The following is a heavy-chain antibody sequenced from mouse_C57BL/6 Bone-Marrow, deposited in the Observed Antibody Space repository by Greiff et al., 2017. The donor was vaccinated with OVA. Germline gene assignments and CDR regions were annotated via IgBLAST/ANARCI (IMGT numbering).Heavy chain of an antibody. Sequence: VQVVESGPGLVQPSQSLSITCTVSGFSLTSYGVHWVRQSPGKGLEWLGVIWSGGSTDYNAAFISRLSISKDNSKSQVFFKMNSLQADDTAIYDCARMGDGSSFYFDYWGQGTTRTVSS. CDR3: ARMGDGSSFYFDY. D-gene: IGHD1-1*01. CDR2: IWSGGST. V-gene: IGHV2-2*01. CDR1: GFSLTSYG. J-gene: IGHJ2*01.